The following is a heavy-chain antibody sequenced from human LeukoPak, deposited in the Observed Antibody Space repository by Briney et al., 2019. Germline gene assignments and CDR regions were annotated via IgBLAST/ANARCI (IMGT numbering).Heavy chain of an antibody. V-gene: IGHV4-39*07. CDR1: GGSISSSSYY. D-gene: IGHD3-22*01. J-gene: IGHJ4*02. Sequence: SETLSLTCTVSGGSISSSSYYWGWIRQPPGKGLEWIGSIYYSGSTYYNPSLKSRVTISVDTSKNQFSLKLSSVTAADTAVYYCAREQSSGYYELDYWGQGTLVTVSS. CDR3: AREQSSGYYELDY. CDR2: IYYSGST.